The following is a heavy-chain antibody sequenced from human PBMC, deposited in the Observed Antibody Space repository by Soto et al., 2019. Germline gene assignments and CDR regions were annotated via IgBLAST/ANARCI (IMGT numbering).Heavy chain of an antibody. CDR1: GFTFSRYG. CDR2: ISYDGSNK. CDR3: AKDVGSSGWSNCFDY. Sequence: GGSLRLSCAASGFTFSRYGMHWVRQAPGKGLEWVAVISYDGSNKYYADSVKGRFTISRDNSKNTLHLQMNSLRAEDTAMYYCAKDVGSSGWSNCFDYWGQGTLVTVSS. J-gene: IGHJ4*02. D-gene: IGHD6-19*01. V-gene: IGHV3-30*18.